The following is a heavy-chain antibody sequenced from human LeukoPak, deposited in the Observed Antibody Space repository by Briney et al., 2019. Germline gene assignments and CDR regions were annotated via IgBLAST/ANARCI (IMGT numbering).Heavy chain of an antibody. CDR2: IYPGDSDT. Sequence: GESLKISCQGSGYNFPIYWIGWVRQMPGKGLEWMGIIYPGDSDTRYNPSFQGQVTISADKSISTAYLQWSSLKASDTAIYYCARRGNMIRGVMWGQGTLVTVSS. D-gene: IGHD3-10*01. CDR3: ARRGNMIRGVM. J-gene: IGHJ4*02. V-gene: IGHV5-51*01. CDR1: GYNFPIYW.